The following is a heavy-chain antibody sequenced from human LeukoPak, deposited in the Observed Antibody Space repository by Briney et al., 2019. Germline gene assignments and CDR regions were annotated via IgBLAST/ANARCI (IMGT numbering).Heavy chain of an antibody. CDR2: IYYSGST. V-gene: IGHV4-30-4*08. CDR1: GGSISSGDYY. Sequence: SETLSLTCTVSGGSISSGDYYWSWIRQPPGKGLEWIGYIYYSGSTYYNPSLKSRVTISVDTSKNQFSLKLSSVTAADTAVYYCARDHTFGGVIVIRDDAFDIWGQGTMVTVSS. D-gene: IGHD3-16*02. J-gene: IGHJ3*02. CDR3: ARDHTFGGVIVIRDDAFDI.